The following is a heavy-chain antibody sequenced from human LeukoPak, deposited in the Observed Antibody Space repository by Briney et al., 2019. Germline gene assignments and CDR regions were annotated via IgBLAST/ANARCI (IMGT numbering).Heavy chain of an antibody. J-gene: IGHJ4*02. Sequence: ASVKVSCKASGYIFSDYAIHWVRQAPGQGLEWMGWINAGNGKTKYSQKFQGRVTITRDTSAGTAYMELSGLRSEDTAVYYCARARWTSTVTTYYLDYWAREPWSPSPQ. V-gene: IGHV1-3*01. CDR2: INAGNGKT. CDR1: GYIFSDYA. D-gene: IGHD4-17*01. CDR3: ARARWTSTVTTYYLDY.